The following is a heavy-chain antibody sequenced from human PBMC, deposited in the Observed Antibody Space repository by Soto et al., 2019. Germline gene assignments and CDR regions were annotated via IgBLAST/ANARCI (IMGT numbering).Heavy chain of an antibody. D-gene: IGHD3-3*01. J-gene: IGHJ4*02. CDR3: AKGDGYDFWSGSTTSFDY. CDR1: GFTFSSYA. Sequence: EVQLLESGGGLVQPGGSLRLSCAASGFTFSSYAMSWVRQAPGKGLEWVSAISGSGGSTYYADSVKGRFTISRDNSKNTLYLQMNSLRAEDTAVYYCAKGDGYDFWSGSTTSFDYWGQGTPVTVSS. V-gene: IGHV3-23*01. CDR2: ISGSGGST.